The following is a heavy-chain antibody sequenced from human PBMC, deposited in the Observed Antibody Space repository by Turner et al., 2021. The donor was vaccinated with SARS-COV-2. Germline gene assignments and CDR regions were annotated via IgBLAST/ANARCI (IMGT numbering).Heavy chain of an antibody. D-gene: IGHD2-2*01. V-gene: IGHV1-8*01. J-gene: IGHJ6*02. CDR2: MNPNIGNT. CDR1: GYTFTNYD. CDR3: ARLHGHCTSTSCYWDYYFGMDV. Sequence: QVQLVQSGAEVKKPGASVKVSCKASGYTFTNYDINWVRQATGQGLEWMGWMNPNIGNTGYAQEFPGRVTMTRDTSISTAYMELSSLRSEDTAVYYCARLHGHCTSTSCYWDYYFGMDVWGQGTTVTVSS.